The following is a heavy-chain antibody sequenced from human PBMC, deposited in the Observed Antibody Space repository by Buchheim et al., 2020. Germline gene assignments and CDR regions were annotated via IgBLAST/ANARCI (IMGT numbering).Heavy chain of an antibody. CDR1: GFTFSNYE. J-gene: IGHJ5*02. Sequence: EVQLVESGGGLVQPGESLRLSCAASGFTFSNYEMNWVRQAPGKGLEWVSHISAGGTTTYYADSVKGRFTTSRDNAKNSLYLPMNSLRAEDTAVYYCASRGFDPWGQGTL. CDR2: ISAGGTTT. D-gene: IGHD3-10*01. CDR3: ASRGFDP. V-gene: IGHV3-48*03.